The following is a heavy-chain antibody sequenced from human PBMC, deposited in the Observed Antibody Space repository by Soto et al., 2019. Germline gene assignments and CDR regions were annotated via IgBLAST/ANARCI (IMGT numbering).Heavy chain of an antibody. V-gene: IGHV4-39*01. CDR2: IYYSGST. CDR3: AVSTGAAHYYYYWGMED. CDR1: GGSISSSSYF. Sequence: SETLSLTCTVSGGSISSSSYFWGWIRQPPGKGLEWIGSIYYSGSTYYNPSLKSRVTISVDTSKNQFSLKLSSVTAADTAVYYCAVSTGAAHYYYYWGMEDWGQGTMVTVSS. J-gene: IGHJ6*02. D-gene: IGHD5-12*01.